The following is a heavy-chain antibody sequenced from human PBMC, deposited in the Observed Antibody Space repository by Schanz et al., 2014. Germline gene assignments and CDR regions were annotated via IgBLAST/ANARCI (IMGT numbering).Heavy chain of an antibody. J-gene: IGHJ5*01. V-gene: IGHV3-23*04. Sequence: VQLVESGGGVVQPGESLRLSCAASGFTFTTYAMTWVRQAPGKGLEWVSNISPTGSSTYYADSVKGRFIVSRDNSKNTLYLEMNRLRVDDTAVYYCSKDKQGSRSDDSWGQGTLVTVSS. CDR3: SKDKQGSRSDDS. CDR1: GFTFTTYA. D-gene: IGHD2-15*01. CDR2: ISPTGSST.